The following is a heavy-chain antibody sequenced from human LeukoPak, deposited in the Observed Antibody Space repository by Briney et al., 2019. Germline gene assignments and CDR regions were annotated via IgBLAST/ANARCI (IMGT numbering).Heavy chain of an antibody. D-gene: IGHD2-15*01. Sequence: GSLRLSCAASGFTFSSYSMNWVRQAPGKGLEWVSSISSSSSYIYYADSVKGRFTMSRDNAKNSLYLQMNSLRAEDTAVYYCASLGVAAGYYFDYWGQGTLVTVSS. CDR2: ISSSSSYI. J-gene: IGHJ4*02. CDR1: GFTFSSYS. CDR3: ASLGVAAGYYFDY. V-gene: IGHV3-21*01.